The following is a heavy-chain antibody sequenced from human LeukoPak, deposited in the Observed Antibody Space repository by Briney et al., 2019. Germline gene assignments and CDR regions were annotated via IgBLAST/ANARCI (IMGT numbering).Heavy chain of an antibody. Sequence: GGSLRLSCAASGFTFTTYAMSWVRQAPGKGLEWGSAISGSVSSTYYADSVKGRFTISRDNSKNTLYLQMNSLRAEDTAVYYCAKDRYSSGWYLDYWGQGTLVTVSS. CDR3: AKDRYSSGWYLDY. D-gene: IGHD6-19*01. V-gene: IGHV3-23*01. CDR1: GFTFTTYA. J-gene: IGHJ4*02. CDR2: ISGSVSST.